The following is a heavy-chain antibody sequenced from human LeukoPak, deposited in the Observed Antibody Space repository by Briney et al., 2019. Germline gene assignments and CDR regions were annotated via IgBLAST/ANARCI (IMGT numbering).Heavy chain of an antibody. Sequence: PSETLSLTCAVYGGSFSGYYWSWIRQPPGKGLEWIGEINHSGSTNYNPSLKSRVTISVDTSKNQFSLKLSSVTAADTAVYYCASQQPSSGWSIPDYWGQGTLVTVSS. CDR3: ASQQPSSGWSIPDY. CDR2: INHSGST. CDR1: GGSFSGYY. V-gene: IGHV4-34*01. D-gene: IGHD6-19*01. J-gene: IGHJ4*02.